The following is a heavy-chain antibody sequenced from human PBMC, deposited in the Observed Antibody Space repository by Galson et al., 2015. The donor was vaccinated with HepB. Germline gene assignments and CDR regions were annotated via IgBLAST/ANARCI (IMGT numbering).Heavy chain of an antibody. CDR3: ARQGGY. Sequence: SLRLSCAASGFTFSDYYIDWVRQAPGKGLEWVGRTRNKASGYSTEYAASVKGRFTISRDDSENSLSLQMNSLKTEDTAMYYCARQGGYWGQGTLVTVSS. J-gene: IGHJ4*02. CDR2: TRNKASGYST. V-gene: IGHV3-72*01. CDR1: GFTFSDYY.